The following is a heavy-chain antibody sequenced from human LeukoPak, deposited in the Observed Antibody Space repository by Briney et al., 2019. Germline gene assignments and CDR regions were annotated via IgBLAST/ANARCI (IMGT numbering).Heavy chain of an antibody. CDR3: ARRTPFEGMDV. D-gene: IGHD3-16*01. J-gene: IGHJ6*02. V-gene: IGHV3-48*03. Sequence: PGGSLRPSCAASGFTFSSYEFKWVRQAPGKGLDWLSYISRSGGTTDYADSVKGRFTISRDNTKNSVHPQINSLRDEDTAIYYCARRTPFEGMDVWGQGTTVTVSS. CDR1: GFTFSSYE. CDR2: ISRSGGTT.